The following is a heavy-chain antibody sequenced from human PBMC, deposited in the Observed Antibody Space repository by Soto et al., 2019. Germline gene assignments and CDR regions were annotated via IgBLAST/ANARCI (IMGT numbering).Heavy chain of an antibody. Sequence: EVQLLESGGGLVQPGGSLRLSCATSGFTFNNYAMTWVRQPPGKGQEWVYAISGGGDATSYADSVTGRFTVTRQGSKNTLYLQMSILRAEDTALYYCAKGRGGSGSLTPRVDFWGQGTLVTVSS. CDR1: GFTFNNYA. V-gene: IGHV3-23*01. CDR3: AKGRGGSGSLTPRVDF. J-gene: IGHJ4*02. CDR2: ISGGGDAT. D-gene: IGHD3-10*01.